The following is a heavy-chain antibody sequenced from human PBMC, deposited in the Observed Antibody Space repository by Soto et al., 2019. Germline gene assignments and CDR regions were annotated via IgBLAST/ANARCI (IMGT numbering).Heavy chain of an antibody. V-gene: IGHV3-23*01. CDR3: AKGMPPYDYGDYDYYYYYYMDV. J-gene: IGHJ6*03. CDR1: GFTFSSYA. Sequence: GGSLRLSCAASGFTFSSYAMSWVRQAPGKGLEWVSAISGSGGSTYYADSVKGRFTISRDNSKNTLYLQMNSLRAEDTAVYYCAKGMPPYDYGDYDYYYYYYMDVWGKGTTVTVSS. CDR2: ISGSGGST. D-gene: IGHD4-17*01.